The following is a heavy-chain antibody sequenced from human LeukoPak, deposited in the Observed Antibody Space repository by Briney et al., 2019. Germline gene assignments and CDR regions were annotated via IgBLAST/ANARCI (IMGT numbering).Heavy chain of an antibody. D-gene: IGHD2-21*02. Sequence: PSETLSLTCSVSDDSITNHYWSWIRQPPGKGLEWIGYIYYSGGTNYNPSLKSRVTISVDTSKNHFSLKLSSVTAADTAVYYCARWGLAYCGGDCYPFDYWGQGTLVTVSS. CDR3: ARWGLAYCGGDCYPFDY. CDR2: IYYSGGT. J-gene: IGHJ4*02. V-gene: IGHV4-59*11. CDR1: DDSITNHY.